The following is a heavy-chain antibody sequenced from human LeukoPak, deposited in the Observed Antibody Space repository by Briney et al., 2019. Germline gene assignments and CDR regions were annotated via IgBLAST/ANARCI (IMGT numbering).Heavy chain of an antibody. CDR1: GGSFSGYY. Sequence: SETLSLTCAVYGGSFSGYYWSWIRQPPGKGLEWIGEINHSGSTNYNPSLKSRVTISVDTSKNQLSLKLSSVTAADTAVYYCARGRTVTTTDPNYYYYGMDVWGQGTTVTVSS. J-gene: IGHJ6*02. CDR2: INHSGST. CDR3: ARGRTVTTTDPNYYYYGMDV. V-gene: IGHV4-34*01. D-gene: IGHD4-11*01.